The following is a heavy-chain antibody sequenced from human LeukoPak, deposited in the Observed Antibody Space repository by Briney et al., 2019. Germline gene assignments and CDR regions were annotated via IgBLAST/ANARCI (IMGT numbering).Heavy chain of an antibody. CDR3: ARYRGDYVSLPSPFDY. CDR1: GYRFTDYW. Sequence: GESLKISCKGSGYRFTDYWIGWVRLMPGKGLEWTGIISPEDSDPRYSPSFQGQVTISVDESISTAFLHWTSLKASDTAMYYCARYRGDYVSLPSPFDYWGQGTLVTVSS. D-gene: IGHD4-17*01. V-gene: IGHV5-51*01. J-gene: IGHJ4*02. CDR2: ISPEDSDP.